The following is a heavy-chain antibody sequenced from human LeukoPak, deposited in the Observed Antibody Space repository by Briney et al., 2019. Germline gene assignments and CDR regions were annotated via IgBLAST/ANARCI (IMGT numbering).Heavy chain of an antibody. CDR1: GFTFSSYA. D-gene: IGHD1-26*01. CDR3: AKDASYSGTYIANFDY. Sequence: PGGSLRLSCAASGFTFSSYAMGWVRQAPGKGLEWVSSITGGGYSTYYADSVKGRFTISRDNSGNTLFLHMDSLRAEDTAVYYCAKDASYSGTYIANFDYWGQGTLVTVSS. CDR2: ITGGGYST. V-gene: IGHV3-23*01. J-gene: IGHJ4*02.